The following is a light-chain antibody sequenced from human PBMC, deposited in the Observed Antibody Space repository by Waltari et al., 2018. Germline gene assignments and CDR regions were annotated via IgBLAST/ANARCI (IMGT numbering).Light chain of an antibody. CDR3: CSYVQKDIWL. CDR1: TGLGGTSDF. V-gene: IGLV2-23*02. J-gene: IGLJ3*02. Sequence: QSALTQPASVSGAPGQSITIPCSAVTGLGGTSDFVSWYQHHPGKVPKLLIYEVIKRPPDISDRFTGSKSGNTASLSISGLQADDEADYYCCSYVQKDIWLFGRGTKVTVL. CDR2: EVI.